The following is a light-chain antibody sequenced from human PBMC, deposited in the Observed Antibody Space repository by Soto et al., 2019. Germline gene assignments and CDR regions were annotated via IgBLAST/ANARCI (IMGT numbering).Light chain of an antibody. CDR1: HNIDNF. CDR3: QQSHDTPRT. Sequence: DFQMTQSPSSLSASVGDRVTITCRARHNIDNFLNWYQQKEGKAPKLLIYSASTLQSGVPSRFSGSGSGTDFTLTISSLQPEDFATYYCQQSHDTPRTFGQGTKVEIK. V-gene: IGKV1-39*01. CDR2: SAS. J-gene: IGKJ1*01.